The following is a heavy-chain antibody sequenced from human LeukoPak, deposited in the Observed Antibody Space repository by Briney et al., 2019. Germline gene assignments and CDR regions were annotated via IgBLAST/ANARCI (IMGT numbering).Heavy chain of an antibody. V-gene: IGHV3-23*01. Sequence: GGSLRLSCAASGLTFSSHWMSWVRQAPGKGLEWVSSISGSSDSTYYADSVKGRFTISRDNSEKTLFLQVSSLRAEDTALYYCAKGGPTTRPLDYWGQGTLVTVSS. CDR3: AKGGPTTRPLDY. J-gene: IGHJ4*02. CDR2: ISGSSDST. D-gene: IGHD1-1*01. CDR1: GLTFSSHW.